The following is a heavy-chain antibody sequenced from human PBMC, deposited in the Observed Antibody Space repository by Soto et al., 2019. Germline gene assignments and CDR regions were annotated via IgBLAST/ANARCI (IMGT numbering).Heavy chain of an antibody. CDR2: IIPIFGTA. V-gene: IGHV1-69*06. J-gene: IGHJ6*02. Sequence: QVQLVQSGAEVKKPGSSVKVSCKASGGTFSSYAISWVRQAPGQGLEWMGGIIPIFGTANYAQKFQRRVTITADKSPSTAYMGLSSLRSEDTAVYYCARGREDAYSSSSEKNVPARYYCGMDVWGQGTTVTVSS. CDR3: ARGREDAYSSSSEKNVPARYYCGMDV. D-gene: IGHD6-6*01. CDR1: GGTFSSYA.